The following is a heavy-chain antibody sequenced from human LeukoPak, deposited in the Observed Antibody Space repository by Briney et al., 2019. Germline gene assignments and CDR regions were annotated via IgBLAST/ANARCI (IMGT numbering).Heavy chain of an antibody. Sequence: PSETLSLTCTVSGGSISSGGYYWSWIRQHPGKGLEWIGYIYYSGSTYYNPSLKSRVTISVDTSKNQFSLKLSSVTAADTAVYYCARVTAVAGWGFYFDYWGQGILVTVSS. CDR1: GGSISSGGYY. J-gene: IGHJ4*02. V-gene: IGHV4-31*03. CDR2: IYYSGST. CDR3: ARVTAVAGWGFYFDY. D-gene: IGHD6-19*01.